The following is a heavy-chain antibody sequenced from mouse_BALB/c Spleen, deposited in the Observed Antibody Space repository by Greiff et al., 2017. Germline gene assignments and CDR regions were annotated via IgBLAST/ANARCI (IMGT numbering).Heavy chain of an antibody. V-gene: IGHV1-14*01. Sequence: VQLQQSGPELVKPGASVKMSCKASGYTFTSYVMHWVKQKPGQGLEWIGYINPYNDGTKYNEKFKGKATLTSDKSSSTAYMELSSLTSEDSAVYYCASYGTPYAMDYWGQGTTLTVSS. CDR3: ASYGTPYAMDY. CDR2: INPYNDGT. J-gene: IGHJ2*01. D-gene: IGHD2-1*01. CDR1: GYTFTSYV.